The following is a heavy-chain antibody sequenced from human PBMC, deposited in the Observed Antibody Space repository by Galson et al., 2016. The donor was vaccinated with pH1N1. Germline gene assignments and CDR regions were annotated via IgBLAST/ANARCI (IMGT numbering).Heavy chain of an antibody. Sequence: SLRLSCAASGFTFSRCGMHWVRQAPGKGLEWVAVIWYDGSNKWYADSVKGRFTISRDNSKNTLFLQMNSLRAEDTAVYYCARDRSEDWYFDLWDRGTLVTASS. CDR2: IWYDGSNK. CDR3: ARDRSEDWYFDL. J-gene: IGHJ2*01. D-gene: IGHD3-3*01. V-gene: IGHV3-33*01. CDR1: GFTFSRCG.